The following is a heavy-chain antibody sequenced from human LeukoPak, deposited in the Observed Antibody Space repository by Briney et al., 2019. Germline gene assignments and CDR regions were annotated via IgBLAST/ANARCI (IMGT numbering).Heavy chain of an antibody. CDR3: ARGQKSDIRVVVTALGWFDP. D-gene: IGHD2-15*01. Sequence: PSQTLSLTCTVSGGSISSGDYYWSWIRQPPGKGLEWIGYIHYSGSTYSNPSRKRRVTISVDTSKNQFSLRLSSVTAADTAVYYCARGQKSDIRVVVTALGWFDPWGQGTLVTVSS. CDR2: IHYSGST. V-gene: IGHV4-30-4*01. CDR1: GGSISSGDYY. J-gene: IGHJ5*02.